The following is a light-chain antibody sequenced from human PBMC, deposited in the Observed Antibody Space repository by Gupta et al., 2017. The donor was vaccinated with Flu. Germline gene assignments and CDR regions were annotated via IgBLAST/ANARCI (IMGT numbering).Light chain of an antibody. CDR2: EGT. CDR1: SNDIGSYNL. CDR3: SSYAVSGTLV. J-gene: IGLJ2*01. Sequence: QSALTQPASVSGSPGQSITISCTGPSNDIGSYNLVSWFQQHPVKVPKLIIYEGTKRPSGISNRFSASKSGNTASLTISGLQAEDEADYYCSSYAVSGTLVFGAGTKVTVL. V-gene: IGLV2-23*01.